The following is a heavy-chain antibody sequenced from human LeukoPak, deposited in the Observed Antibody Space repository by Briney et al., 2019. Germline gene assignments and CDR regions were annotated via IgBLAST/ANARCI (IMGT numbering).Heavy chain of an antibody. Sequence: GGSLRLSCAASGFTFSSYAMSWVRQAPGKGLEWVSAISGSGGSTYYADSVKGRFTISRDKSKNTLYPQMNSLRAEDTAVYYCAKAEAAVPNWFDPWGQGTLVTVSS. D-gene: IGHD6-13*01. CDR1: GFTFSSYA. V-gene: IGHV3-23*01. CDR2: ISGSGGST. CDR3: AKAEAAVPNWFDP. J-gene: IGHJ5*02.